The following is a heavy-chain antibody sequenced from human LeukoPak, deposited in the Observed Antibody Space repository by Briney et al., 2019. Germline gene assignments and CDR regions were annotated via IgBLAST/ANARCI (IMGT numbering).Heavy chain of an antibody. Sequence: PSETLSLTCTVSGGSISSYYWSWIRQPPGKGLERIGYIYNSGSTNYNPSLESRVTISVDTSKNQVSLKLSSVTAADTAVYYCARDYSSSNYYYYYMDVWGKGTTVTVSS. CDR1: GGSISSYY. D-gene: IGHD6-6*01. CDR2: IYNSGST. V-gene: IGHV4-59*01. J-gene: IGHJ6*03. CDR3: ARDYSSSNYYYYYMDV.